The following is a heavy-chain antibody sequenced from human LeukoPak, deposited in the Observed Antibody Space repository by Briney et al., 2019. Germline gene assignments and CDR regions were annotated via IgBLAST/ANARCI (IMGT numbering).Heavy chain of an antibody. CDR1: GFTFSSYA. D-gene: IGHD2-2*01. V-gene: IGHV3-30*04. CDR3: ARGGYCSSTSCRLNWFDP. CDR2: ISYDGSNK. J-gene: IGHJ5*02. Sequence: GGSLRLSCAASGFTFSSYAMHWVRQAPGKGLEWVAVISYDGSNKYYADSVKGRFTISRDNSKNTLYLQMNSPRAEDTAVYYCARGGYCSSTSCRLNWFDPWGQGTLVTVSS.